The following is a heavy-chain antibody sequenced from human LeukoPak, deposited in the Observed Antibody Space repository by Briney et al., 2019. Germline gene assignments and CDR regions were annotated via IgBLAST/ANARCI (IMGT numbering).Heavy chain of an antibody. Sequence: PSQTLSLTCTVSGGSISSGGYYWSWIRQPPGKGLEWIGYIYHSGSTYYNPSLKSRVTISVDTSKNQFSLKLSSVTAADTAVYYCAREVPYCSSTSCYDPLYYYYYMDVWGKGTTVTVSS. D-gene: IGHD2-2*01. CDR2: IYHSGST. J-gene: IGHJ6*03. CDR3: AREVPYCSSTSCYDPLYYYYYMDV. CDR1: GGSISSGGYY. V-gene: IGHV4-30-2*01.